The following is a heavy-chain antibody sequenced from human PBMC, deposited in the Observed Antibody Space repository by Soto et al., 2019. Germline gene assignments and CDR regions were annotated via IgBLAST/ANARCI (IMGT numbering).Heavy chain of an antibody. Sequence: GGSLRLSCAASGSASSTFNLHWVRQVPGKGLEWVAALSFDGTNQFYADSVKGRFTISRDKSKNTVYLQMDSLRPEDTAVYYCARDPRYSTSWYFDFWGQGTLVTVSS. J-gene: IGHJ4*02. D-gene: IGHD2-2*01. CDR1: GSASSTFN. CDR2: LSFDGTNQ. CDR3: ARDPRYSTSWYFDF. V-gene: IGHV3-30-3*01.